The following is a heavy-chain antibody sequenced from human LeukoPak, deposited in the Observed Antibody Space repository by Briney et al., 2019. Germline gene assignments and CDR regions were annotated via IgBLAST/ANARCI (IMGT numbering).Heavy chain of an antibody. CDR1: GGSFSGYY. J-gene: IGHJ4*02. CDR2: INHSGST. D-gene: IGHD5-18*01. V-gene: IGHV4-34*01. Sequence: SETLSLTCAVYGGSFSGYYWSWIRQPPGKGLEWIGEINHSGSTNYNPSLKSRVTISVDTSKNQFSLKLSSVTAADTAVYYCAKIGYSYGFDYWGQGTLVTVSS. CDR3: AKIGYSYGFDY.